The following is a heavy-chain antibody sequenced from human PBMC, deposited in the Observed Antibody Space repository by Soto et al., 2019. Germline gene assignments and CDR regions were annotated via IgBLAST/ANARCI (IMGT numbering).Heavy chain of an antibody. CDR3: ARGRGAAAGLNNYYYYYGMDV. V-gene: IGHV4-34*01. CDR1: GGSFSGYY. J-gene: IGHJ6*02. CDR2: INHSGST. Sequence: SETLSLTCAVYGGSFSGYYWSWIRQPPGKGLEWIGEINHSGSTNYNPSLKSRVTISVDTSKNQFSLKLSSVTAADTAVYYCARGRGAAAGLNNYYYYYGMDVWGQGTTVTVSS. D-gene: IGHD6-13*01.